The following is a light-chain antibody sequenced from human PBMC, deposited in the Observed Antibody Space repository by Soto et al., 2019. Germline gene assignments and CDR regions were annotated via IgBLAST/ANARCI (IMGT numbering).Light chain of an antibody. CDR3: FSYTRSGTYV. Sequence: QTVLTQAASVTLTPAQSITISCTATNSDVGNYKYVSLYQQHPGKAPKLMVYEVSNRPSGVSNRFSGCKSGNTASLPITGLRVEDENDYYCFSYTRSGTYVLGTWPKVTVL. CDR2: EVS. CDR1: NSDVGNYKY. V-gene: IGLV2-14*03. J-gene: IGLJ1*01.